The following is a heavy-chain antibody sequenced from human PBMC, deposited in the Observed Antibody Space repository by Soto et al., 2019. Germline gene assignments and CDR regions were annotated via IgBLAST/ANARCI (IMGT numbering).Heavy chain of an antibody. J-gene: IGHJ1*01. D-gene: IGHD3-9*01. Sequence: SETLSLTCTVSGASISSNKWWTWVRRAPGKGLEWIGQVFHSGSTKYNPSLRSRVTISVDKSNNQFSLRLTSVTAADTAVYSCAIAREGNTGYSEYFEHWGQGTPVT. V-gene: IGHV4-4*02. CDR2: VFHSGST. CDR3: AIAREGNTGYSEYFEH. CDR1: GASISSNKW.